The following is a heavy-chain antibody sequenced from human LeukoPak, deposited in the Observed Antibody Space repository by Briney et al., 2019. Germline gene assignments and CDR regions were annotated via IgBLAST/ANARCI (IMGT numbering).Heavy chain of an antibody. CDR3: AKMQGYFDY. V-gene: IGHV3-23*01. CDR1: GFTFSSSG. CDR2: ISGSGDNT. Sequence: TGGSLRLSCAASGFTFSSSGLSWVRQAPGKGLEWVSAISGSGDNTYYADSVKGRFTISRDNSKNTVYLQMNGLRAEDTAVYYCAKMQGYFDYWGQGTLVTVSS. J-gene: IGHJ4*02.